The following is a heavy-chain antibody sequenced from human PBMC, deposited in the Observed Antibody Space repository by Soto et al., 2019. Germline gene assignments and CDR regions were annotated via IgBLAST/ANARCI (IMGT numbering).Heavy chain of an antibody. V-gene: IGHV3-30*02. D-gene: IGHD2-2*01. Sequence: PGGSLRLSCAGSGFTFSTYGLHWVRQPPGKGLEWVAFVSFDGSEKYYAESVKGRFTISRDNPRNTLFLQLTSLRTEDTAVYFCAKDTIPAVNRGSRFDSWGRGTLVTVSS. J-gene: IGHJ5*01. CDR2: VSFDGSEK. CDR3: AKDTIPAVNRGSRFDS. CDR1: GFTFSTYG.